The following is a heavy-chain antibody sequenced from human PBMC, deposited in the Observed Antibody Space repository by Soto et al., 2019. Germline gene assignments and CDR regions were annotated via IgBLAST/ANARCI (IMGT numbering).Heavy chain of an antibody. CDR1: VGSTSSGGYY. V-gene: IGHV4-31*03. D-gene: IGHD1-26*01. CDR3: GRARERIWHLAQSYTGMDA. CDR2: IYYSGST. Sequence: PSGTLSLTCTVSVGSTSSGGYYWSWIRQHPGKGLEWIGYIYYSGSTYYNPSLKSRVTISVDTSKNQFSLKLSSVTPADTAVYYCGRARERIWHLAQSYTGMDAGGQG. J-gene: IGHJ6*01.